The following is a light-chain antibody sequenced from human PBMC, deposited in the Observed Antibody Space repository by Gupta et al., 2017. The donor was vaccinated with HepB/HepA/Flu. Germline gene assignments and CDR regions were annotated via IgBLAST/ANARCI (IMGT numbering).Light chain of an antibody. Sequence: EIVITQSPATLSVSPGERSTLSCRASPSVSSNLAWYQQKPGQAPRLLIYAASTRATVFPARFSGSGSGTEFTLTISSRQSEDFAIYYCQQENNCPSVFGQGTKVEIK. CDR1: PSVSSN. V-gene: IGKV3-15*01. J-gene: IGKJ1*01. CDR2: AAS. CDR3: QQENNCPSV.